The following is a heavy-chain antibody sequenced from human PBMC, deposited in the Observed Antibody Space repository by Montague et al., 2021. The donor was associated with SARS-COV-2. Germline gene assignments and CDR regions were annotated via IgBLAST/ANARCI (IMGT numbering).Heavy chain of an antibody. V-gene: IGHV3-7*01. CDR3: ARVGLGIWFGELLSPYYYYGMDV. CDR1: GFTFSSYW. CDR2: IKQDGSEK. D-gene: IGHD3-10*01. J-gene: IGHJ6*02. Sequence: SLRLSCAASGFTFSSYWVSWVRQAPGKGLEWVANIKQDGSEKYYVDSVEGRFTISRDNAKNSLYLQMNTLRAEDTAVYYCARVGLGIWFGELLSPYYYYGMDVWGQGTTVTVSS.